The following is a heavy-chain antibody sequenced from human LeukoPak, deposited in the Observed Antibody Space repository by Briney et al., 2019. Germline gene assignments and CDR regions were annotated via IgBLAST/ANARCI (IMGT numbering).Heavy chain of an antibody. CDR1: GFTVSSNY. CDR2: ISSSGSTI. D-gene: IGHD3-10*01. J-gene: IGHJ4*02. CDR3: AGADLWFGEMPPRI. V-gene: IGHV3-11*01. Sequence: GGSLRLSCAASGFTVSSNYMTWVRQAPGKGLEWVSYISSSGSTIYYADSVKGRFTISRDNAKNSLYLQMDSLRAEDTAVYYCAGADLWFGEMPPRIWGQGTLVTVSS.